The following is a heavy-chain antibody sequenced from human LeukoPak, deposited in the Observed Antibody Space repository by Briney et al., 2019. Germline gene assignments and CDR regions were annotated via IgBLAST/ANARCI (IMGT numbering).Heavy chain of an antibody. CDR3: ARGAYYDSSGYYYPDAFDI. CDR2: IIPIFGTA. Sequence: SVKVSCKASGGTFSGYAISWVRQAPGQGLEWMGGIIPIFGTANYAQKFQGRVTITTDESTSTAYMELSSLRSEDTAVYYCARGAYYDSSGYYYPDAFDIWGQGTMVTVSS. CDR1: GGTFSGYA. D-gene: IGHD3-22*01. J-gene: IGHJ3*02. V-gene: IGHV1-69*05.